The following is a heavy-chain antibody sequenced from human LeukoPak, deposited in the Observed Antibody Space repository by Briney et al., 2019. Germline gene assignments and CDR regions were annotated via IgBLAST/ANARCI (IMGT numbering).Heavy chain of an antibody. CDR3: AAGNVFDI. Sequence: GGSLRLSRAPSGSMLSSYWMSWVRQAPGKGLEWVASIKQDGSEKYYVVSVRGRFTISRDNTKNSVYLQMNSLRAEDTAVYYCAAGNVFDIWGQGTLVTVSS. V-gene: IGHV3-7*01. J-gene: IGHJ3*02. D-gene: IGHD1-14*01. CDR2: IKQDGSEK. CDR1: GSMLSSYW.